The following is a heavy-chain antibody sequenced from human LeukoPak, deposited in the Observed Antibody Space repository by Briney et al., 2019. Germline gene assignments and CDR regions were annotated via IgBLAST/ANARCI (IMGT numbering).Heavy chain of an antibody. CDR1: GYTFTGYY. Sequence: GASVKVSCKASGYTFTGYYMHWVRQAPGQGLEWMGWINPNSGGTNYAQKFQGRVTMTRDTSISTAYMELSRLRSDDTAVYYCAREKLGVVIDVHRGFDPWGQGTLVTVSS. V-gene: IGHV1-2*02. J-gene: IGHJ5*02. CDR2: INPNSGGT. D-gene: IGHD2-21*01. CDR3: AREKLGVVIDVHRGFDP.